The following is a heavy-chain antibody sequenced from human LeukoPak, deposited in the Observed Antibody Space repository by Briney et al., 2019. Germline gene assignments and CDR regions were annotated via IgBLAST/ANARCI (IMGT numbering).Heavy chain of an antibody. CDR1: GFTFSSYA. V-gene: IGHV3-23*01. Sequence: GGSLSLSCAASGFTFSSYAMNWVRQAPGKGLEWVSAISGSGSTTYYADSVKGRFTISRDNSKNTLFLQMNSLTAEDTAIYSCARPRLEYCSGGSCFDAFDIWGQGTMVTVSS. CDR3: ARPRLEYCSGGSCFDAFDI. J-gene: IGHJ3*02. D-gene: IGHD2-15*01. CDR2: ISGSGSTT.